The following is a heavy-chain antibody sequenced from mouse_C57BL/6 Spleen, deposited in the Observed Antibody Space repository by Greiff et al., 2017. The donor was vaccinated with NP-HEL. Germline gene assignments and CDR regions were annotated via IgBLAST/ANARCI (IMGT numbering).Heavy chain of an antibody. V-gene: IGHV5-4*01. J-gene: IGHJ1*03. CDR3: ARENTTVVDHGYFDV. CDR2: ISDGGSYT. CDR1: GFTFSSYA. Sequence: DVQLVESGGGLVKPGGSLKLSCAASGFTFSSYAMSWVRQTPEKRLEWVATISDGGSYTYYPDNVKGRFTISRDNAKNNLYLQMSHLKSEDTAMYYCARENTTVVDHGYFDVWGTGTTVTVSA. D-gene: IGHD1-1*01.